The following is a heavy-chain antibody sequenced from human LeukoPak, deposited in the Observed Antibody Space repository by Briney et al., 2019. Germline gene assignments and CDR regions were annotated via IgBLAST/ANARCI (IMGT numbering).Heavy chain of an antibody. Sequence: SETLSLTCTVSGGSISSYYWSWIRQPPGKGLEWIGYIYYSGSTNYNPSLKSRISISVDTSKNQFSLKLSSVTAAYTAVYYCAGTTEGGYTYNYFYYYYMDVWAKGPRSPSP. CDR1: GGSISSYY. CDR2: IYYSGST. CDR3: AGTTEGGYTYNYFYYYYMDV. J-gene: IGHJ6*03. D-gene: IGHD5-18*01. V-gene: IGHV4-59*01.